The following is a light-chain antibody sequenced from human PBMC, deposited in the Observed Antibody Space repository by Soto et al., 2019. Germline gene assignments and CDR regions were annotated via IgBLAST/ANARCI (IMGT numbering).Light chain of an antibody. CDR1: QSISTN. V-gene: IGKV1-39*01. CDR2: LAS. Sequence: DIQMTQSPSSLSASVGDRVTITCRASQSISTNLNWFQQKPGKAPMLLIYLASSLQSGVPSRFSASGSGTEFTLIISSLQPEDFATYYCQQTYSYPRTFGQGTKVDVK. J-gene: IGKJ1*01. CDR3: QQTYSYPRT.